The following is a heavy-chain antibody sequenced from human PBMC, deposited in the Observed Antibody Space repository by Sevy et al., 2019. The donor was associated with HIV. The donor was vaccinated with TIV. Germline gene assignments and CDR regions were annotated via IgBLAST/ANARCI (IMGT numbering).Heavy chain of an antibody. CDR3: ASDWLYCITSSCYLAYYAMDV. V-gene: IGHV1-2*02. CDR1: GYTFTDYF. J-gene: IGHJ6*02. D-gene: IGHD2-2*01. CDR2: INSNNNGT. Sequence: ASVKVSCKASGYTFTDYFMHWVRQAPGQGLEWMGWINSNNNGTNYAQKFQGRVTMTRDTFINTAYMELRGLRYDDPAVYYCASDWLYCITSSCYLAYYAMDVWGQGTTVTVSS.